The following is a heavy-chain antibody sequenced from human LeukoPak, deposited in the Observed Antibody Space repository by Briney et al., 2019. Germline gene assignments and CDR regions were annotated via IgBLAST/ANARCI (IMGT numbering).Heavy chain of an antibody. CDR3: AREVSVGAIDY. CDR2: IYYSGST. D-gene: IGHD1-26*01. Sequence: SETLSLTCTVSGGSISSYYWSWIRQPPGKGLERIGYIYYSGSTNYNPSLTSRITISVDTSKNQFSLKLSSVTAADTAVYYCAREVSVGAIDYWGQGTLVTVSS. J-gene: IGHJ4*02. V-gene: IGHV4-59*01. CDR1: GGSISSYY.